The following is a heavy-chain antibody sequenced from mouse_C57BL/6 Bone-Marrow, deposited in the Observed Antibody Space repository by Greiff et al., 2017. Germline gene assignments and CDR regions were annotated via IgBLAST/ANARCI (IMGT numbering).Heavy chain of an antibody. CDR3: VRPYYYGSSYGYAMDY. CDR2: ISNGGGST. J-gene: IGHJ4*01. CDR1: GFTFSDYY. V-gene: IGHV5-12*01. D-gene: IGHD1-1*01. Sequence: EVKLVESGGGLVQPGGSLKLSCAASGFTFSDYYMYWVRQTPEKRLEWVAYISNGGGSTYYPDTVKGRFTISRDNAKNTLYLQMSRLKSEDTAMYYCVRPYYYGSSYGYAMDYWGQGTSVTVSS.